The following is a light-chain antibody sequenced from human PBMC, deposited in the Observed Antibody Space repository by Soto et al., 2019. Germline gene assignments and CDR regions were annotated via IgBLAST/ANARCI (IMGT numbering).Light chain of an antibody. Sequence: DIQMTQSPSSLSASIGDRVTTSCRASQSISSYLNWYQQKPGKAPKLLIYSASNLQTGVPSRFSGSGSGTDFTLTISSLQPEDFASYYCQQSYTTWTFGQGTKVEIK. V-gene: IGKV1-39*01. J-gene: IGKJ1*01. CDR1: QSISSY. CDR2: SAS. CDR3: QQSYTTWT.